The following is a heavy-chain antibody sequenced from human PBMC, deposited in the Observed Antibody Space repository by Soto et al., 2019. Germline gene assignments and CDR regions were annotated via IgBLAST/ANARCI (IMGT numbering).Heavy chain of an antibody. CDR2: ISGSGGST. Sequence: EVQLLESGGGLVQPGGSLRLSCAASGFTFSSYAMSWVRQAPGKGLEWVSAISGSGGSTYYADSVKGRFTISRDNSKNTLYLQMNSLRAEDTAVYYCAKDLSPPPVTPIYYYYYGMDVWGQGTTVTVSS. D-gene: IGHD4-17*01. CDR1: GFTFSSYA. J-gene: IGHJ6*02. CDR3: AKDLSPPPVTPIYYYYYGMDV. V-gene: IGHV3-23*01.